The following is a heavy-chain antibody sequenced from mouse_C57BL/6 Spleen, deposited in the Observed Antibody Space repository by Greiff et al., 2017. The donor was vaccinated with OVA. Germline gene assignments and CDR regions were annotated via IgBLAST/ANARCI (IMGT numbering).Heavy chain of an antibody. CDR1: GYTFTSYW. V-gene: IGHV1-50*01. CDR2: IDPSDSYT. J-gene: IGHJ2*01. Sequence: QVQLQQPGAELVKPGASVKLSCKASGYTFTSYWMQWVKQRPGQGLEWIGEIDPSDSYTNYNQKFKGKATLTVDTSSSTAYMQLSSLTSEDSAVYYCAREGRAHWGQGTTLTVSS. CDR3: AREGRAH. D-gene: IGHD3-3*01.